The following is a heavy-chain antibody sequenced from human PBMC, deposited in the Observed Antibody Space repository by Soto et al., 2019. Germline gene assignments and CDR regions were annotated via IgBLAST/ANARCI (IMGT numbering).Heavy chain of an antibody. Sequence: QVQLVQSGAEVKKPGSSVKVSCKASGGTFSSYAISWVRQAPGQGLEWMGGIIPISDKTNYAQKFQGRVTITADESTSTAYMELSSLRSEDTAVYYCASSQGSSTSLEIYYYYYYGMDVWGQGTTVTVSS. D-gene: IGHD2-2*01. J-gene: IGHJ6*02. CDR1: GGTFSSYA. CDR3: ASSQGSSTSLEIYYYYYYGMDV. V-gene: IGHV1-69*01. CDR2: IIPISDKT.